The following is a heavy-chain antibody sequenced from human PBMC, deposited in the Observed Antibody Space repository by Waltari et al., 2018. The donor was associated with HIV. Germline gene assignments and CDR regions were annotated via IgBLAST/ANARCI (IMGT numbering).Heavy chain of an antibody. J-gene: IGHJ4*02. V-gene: IGHV3-48*02. CDR1: GFTFSTYS. CDR2: ISSISSGI. Sequence: EVQLVESGGGLVQPGGSLRLSCAASGFTFSTYSMNWVRQAPGKGLEWVSYISSISSGIYYADSVKGRFTISRDNAKNSLFLQMNSLRDDDTAVYYCAREVRSGTYDYWGQGALVTVSS. D-gene: IGHD1-26*01. CDR3: AREVRSGTYDY.